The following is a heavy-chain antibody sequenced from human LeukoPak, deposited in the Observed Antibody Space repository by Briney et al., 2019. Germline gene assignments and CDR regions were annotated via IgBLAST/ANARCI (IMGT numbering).Heavy chain of an antibody. CDR3: ARSGVGYFYDNSGYYPLDY. J-gene: IGHJ4*02. CDR2: VSAYTGNT. Sequence: ASLKLYCKAYGYTFTNNDISWVRHAPEQGLNWMGCVSAYTGNTNYAQNFQGRVTMTTDTSTSTAYMELRSLRSDDTAVYYCARSGVGYFYDNSGYYPLDYWGQGTLVTVSS. CDR1: GYTFTNND. V-gene: IGHV1-18*01. D-gene: IGHD3-22*01.